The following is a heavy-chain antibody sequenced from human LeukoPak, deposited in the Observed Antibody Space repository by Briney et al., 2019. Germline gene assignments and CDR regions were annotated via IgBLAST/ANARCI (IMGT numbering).Heavy chain of an antibody. J-gene: IGHJ4*02. CDR3: ARGSAGWYSIDY. V-gene: IGHV4-4*07. CDR2: IYSSGTT. D-gene: IGHD6-19*01. CDR1: GGSISNYY. Sequence: SETLSLTCTVSGGSISNYYWCWIRQPAGKGLEWIGRIYSSGTTNSSPSLKSRVTMSVDTSKNQFSLNLSSVTAAGTAVYYCARGSAGWYSIDYWGQGILVTVSS.